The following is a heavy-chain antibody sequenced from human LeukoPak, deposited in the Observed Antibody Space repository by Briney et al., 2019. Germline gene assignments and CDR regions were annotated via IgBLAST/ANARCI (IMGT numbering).Heavy chain of an antibody. J-gene: IGHJ5*02. V-gene: IGHV4-34*01. CDR3: AREPSSSWYAGWFDP. Sequence: SETLSLTCAVYGGSFSGYYWSWIRQPPGKGLEWIGEINHSGSTNYNSSLKSRVTISVDTSKNQFSLKLSSVTAADTAVYYCAREPSSSWYAGWFDPWGQGTLVTVSS. CDR2: INHSGST. D-gene: IGHD6-13*01. CDR1: GGSFSGYY.